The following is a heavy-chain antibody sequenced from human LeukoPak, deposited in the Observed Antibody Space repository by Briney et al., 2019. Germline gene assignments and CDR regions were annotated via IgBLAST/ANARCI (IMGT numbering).Heavy chain of an antibody. D-gene: IGHD2-2*01. J-gene: IGHJ6*02. CDR1: GYTFTSYD. CDR2: MNPNSGNT. CDR3: ARGWSQLGYCSSTSCYPVYYYYGMDV. Sequence: ASVKVSCKASGYTFTSYDINWVRQATGQGLEWMGWMNPNSGNTGYAQKFQGRVTMTRNTSISTAYMELSSLRSEDTAVYYCARGWSQLGYCSSTSCYPVYYYYGMDVWGQGTTVTVSS. V-gene: IGHV1-8*01.